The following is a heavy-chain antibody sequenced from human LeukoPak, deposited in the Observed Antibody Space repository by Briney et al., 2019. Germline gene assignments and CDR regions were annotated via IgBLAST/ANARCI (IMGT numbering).Heavy chain of an antibody. CDR2: MNPNSGNT. D-gene: IGHD6-19*01. CDR1: GYAFTTYD. Sequence: GASVKVSCKASGYAFTTYDINWVRQATGQGPEWIGWMNPNSGNTGYTQNFQGRVTMTRNTSISTAYMELSSLKSEDTAVYYCARGRGSGHKENWFDPWGRGTLVTVSS. V-gene: IGHV1-8*01. CDR3: ARGRGSGHKENWFDP. J-gene: IGHJ5*02.